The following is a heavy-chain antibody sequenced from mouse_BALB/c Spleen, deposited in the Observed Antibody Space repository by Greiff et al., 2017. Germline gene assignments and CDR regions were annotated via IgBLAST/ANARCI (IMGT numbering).Heavy chain of an antibody. CDR1: GFTFSSYT. Sequence: EVHLVESGGGLVKPGGSLKLSCAASGFTFSSYTMSWVRQTPEKRLEWVATISSGGSYTYYPDSVKGRFTISRDNAKNTLYLQMSSLKSEDTAMYYCTSLDSSGLYAMDYWGQGTSVTVSS. V-gene: IGHV5-6-4*01. CDR3: TSLDSSGLYAMDY. J-gene: IGHJ4*01. CDR2: ISSGGSYT. D-gene: IGHD3-2*01.